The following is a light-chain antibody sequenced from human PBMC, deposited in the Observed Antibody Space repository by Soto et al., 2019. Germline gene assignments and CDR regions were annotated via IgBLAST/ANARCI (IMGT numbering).Light chain of an antibody. V-gene: IGKV1-5*01. J-gene: IGKJ4*01. CDR3: QQYNSYQLT. CDR1: QSISSW. Sequence: DIQMTQSPSTLSASVGDRVTITCRASQSISSWLAWYQQKPGKAPKFLIYDASSLESGVPPRFSGSGSGTEFTLTISSLQPDDFATYYCQQYNSYQLTFGGGTKVEI. CDR2: DAS.